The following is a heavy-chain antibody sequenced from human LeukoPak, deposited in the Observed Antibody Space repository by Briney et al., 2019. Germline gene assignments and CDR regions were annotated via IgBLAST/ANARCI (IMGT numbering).Heavy chain of an antibody. J-gene: IGHJ3*02. CDR2: IIPIFGTA. V-gene: IGHV1-69*13. CDR1: GGTFSSYA. CDR3: ARDAKGQDYSGIHGGDAFDI. Sequence: GASVKVSCKASGGTFSSYAISWVRQAPGQGLEWMGGIIPIFGTANYAQKFQGRVTITADESTSTAYMELSSLRSEDTAVYYCARDAKGQDYSGIHGGDAFDIWGQGTMVTVSS. D-gene: IGHD4-23*01.